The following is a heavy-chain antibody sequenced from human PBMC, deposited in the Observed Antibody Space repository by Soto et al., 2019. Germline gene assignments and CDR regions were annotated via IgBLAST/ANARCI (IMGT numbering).Heavy chain of an antibody. Sequence: EVQLLESGGDLVQPGGSLRLSCAASGFTFTNYAMTWVRQAPGKGLEWVSTISGGGSITYYADSLKGRFTISRDNSKNTLDLHINSLRAEDTAVYYCAKTIRGGYSSSWYYFVCWGQGPLVTVSS. CDR3: AKTIRGGYSSSWYYFVC. J-gene: IGHJ4*02. CDR1: GFTFTNYA. D-gene: IGHD6-13*01. V-gene: IGHV3-23*01. CDR2: ISGGGSIT.